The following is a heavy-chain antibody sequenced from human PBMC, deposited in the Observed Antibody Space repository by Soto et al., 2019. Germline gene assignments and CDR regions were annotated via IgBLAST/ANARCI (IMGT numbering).Heavy chain of an antibody. J-gene: IGHJ4*02. V-gene: IGHV2-5*02. CDR3: AHRVLRTVFGLVTTTAIYFDF. CDR1: GFSLTTTGVG. Sequence: QITLKESGPTVVKPTETLTLTCTFSGFSLTTTGVGVGWVRQSPGKAPEWLALIYWDDDKRYSTSLKSRLTITKETSKNQDVLTMANVDPADTATYYCAHRVLRTVFGLVTTTAIYFDFWGQGTPVVVSS. D-gene: IGHD3-3*01. CDR2: IYWDDDK.